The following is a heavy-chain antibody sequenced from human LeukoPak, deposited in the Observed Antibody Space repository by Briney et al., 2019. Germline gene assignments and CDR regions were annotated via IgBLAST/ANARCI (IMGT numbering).Heavy chain of an antibody. CDR3: ARVAQLYSSSWYLFDY. Sequence: GGSLRLSCAASGFTFSSYAMHWVRQAPGKGLEWVAVISYDGSNKYYADSVKGRFTISRDNSKNTLYLQMNSLRAEDTAVYYCARVAQLYSSSWYLFDYWGQGTLVTVSS. J-gene: IGHJ4*02. CDR2: ISYDGSNK. D-gene: IGHD6-13*01. V-gene: IGHV3-30*04. CDR1: GFTFSSYA.